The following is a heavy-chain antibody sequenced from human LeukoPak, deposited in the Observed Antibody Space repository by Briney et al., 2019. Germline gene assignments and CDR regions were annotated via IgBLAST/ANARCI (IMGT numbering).Heavy chain of an antibody. CDR2: IYHSGST. J-gene: IGHJ4*02. CDR3: ARAQIVVVPAAIQYYFDY. D-gene: IGHD2-2*01. V-gene: IGHV4-30-2*01. CDR1: GGSISSGGYS. Sequence: SQTLSHTCAVSGGSISSGGYSWSWIRQPPGKGLEWIGYIYHSGSTYYNPSLKSRVTISVDRSKNQFSLKLSSVTAADTAVYYCARAQIVVVPAAIQYYFDYWGQGTLVTVSS.